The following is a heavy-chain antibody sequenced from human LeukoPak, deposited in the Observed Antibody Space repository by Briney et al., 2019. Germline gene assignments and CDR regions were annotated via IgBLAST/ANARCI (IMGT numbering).Heavy chain of an antibody. V-gene: IGHV3-21*01. J-gene: IGHJ4*02. CDR2: ISSSSSYI. CDR1: GFTFSSYS. D-gene: IGHD6-19*01. CDR3: ARGSIAVAGPYFDY. Sequence: GGSLRLSCAASGFTFSSYSMNWVRQAPGKGLEWVSSISSSSSYIYYAGSVKGRFTISRDNAKNSLYLQMNSLRAEDTAVYYCARGSIAVAGPYFDYWGQGTLVTVSS.